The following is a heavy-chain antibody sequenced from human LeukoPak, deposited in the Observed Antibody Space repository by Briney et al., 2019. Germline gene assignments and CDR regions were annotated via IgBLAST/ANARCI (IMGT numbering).Heavy chain of an antibody. D-gene: IGHD2-21*02. CDR2: ISSSSAYI. CDR3: TRGDWSHMDV. Sequence: PGGSLRLSCAASGFTFSTYTMNWVRQAPGKGLEWVSSISSSSAYIYYADSLKGRFTISRDNAKNSLYLQMNSLRAEDTAVYYCTRGDWSHMDVWAKGPRSPSP. J-gene: IGHJ6*02. V-gene: IGHV3-21*01. CDR1: GFTFSTYT.